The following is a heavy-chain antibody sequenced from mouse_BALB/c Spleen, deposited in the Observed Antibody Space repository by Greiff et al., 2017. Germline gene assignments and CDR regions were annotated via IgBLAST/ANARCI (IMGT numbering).Heavy chain of an antibody. D-gene: IGHD1-1*01. J-gene: IGHJ2*01. CDR1: GFNIKDYY. CDR2: IDPENGNT. V-gene: IGHV14-1*02. CDR3: ARGDYYGY. Sequence: EVQLKESGAELVRPGALVKLSCKASGFNIKDYYMHWVKQRPEQGLEWIGWIDPENGNTIYDPKFQGKASITADTSSNTAYLQLSSLTSEDTAVYYCARGDYYGYWGQGTTLTVSS.